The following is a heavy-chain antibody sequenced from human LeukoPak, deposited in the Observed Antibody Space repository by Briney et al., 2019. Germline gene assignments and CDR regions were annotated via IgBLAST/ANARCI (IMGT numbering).Heavy chain of an antibody. J-gene: IGHJ6*03. CDR2: IYSGGST. D-gene: IGHD3-10*01. CDR3: AREGKVWFGRQRGYYYYMDV. Sequence: GGSLRLSCAASGFTFSSYWMSWVRQAPGKGLEWVSVIYSGGSTYYADSVKGRFTISRDNSKNTLYLQMNSLRAEDTAVYYCAREGKVWFGRQRGYYYYMDVWGKGTTVTISS. CDR1: GFTFSSYW. V-gene: IGHV3-53*01.